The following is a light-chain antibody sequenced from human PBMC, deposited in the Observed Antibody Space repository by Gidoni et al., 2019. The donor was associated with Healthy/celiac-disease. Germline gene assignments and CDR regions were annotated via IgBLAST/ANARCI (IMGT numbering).Light chain of an antibody. V-gene: IGKV2-28*01. CDR3: MQALQTPRT. CDR2: LGS. J-gene: IGKJ4*01. CDR1: QSLIHSNGYNY. Sequence: DIVRTQSPLSRPVTPGEPASISCRSSQSLIHSNGYNYLDWYLQKPGQSPQLLIYLGSNRASGVPDRFSGSGSGTDFTLKISRVEAEDVGVYYCMQALQTPRTFGGGTKVEIK.